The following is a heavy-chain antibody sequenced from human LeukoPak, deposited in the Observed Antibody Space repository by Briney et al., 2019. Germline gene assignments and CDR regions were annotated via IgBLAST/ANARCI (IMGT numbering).Heavy chain of an antibody. CDR3: ASWHEMATIWATFDY. CDR2: INHSGST. V-gene: IGHV4-34*01. CDR1: GGSFSGYY. D-gene: IGHD5-24*01. Sequence: PSETLSLTCAVYGGSFSGYYWSWIRQPPGKGLEWIGEINHSGSTNYNPSLKSRVTISVDTSKNQFSLKLSSVTAADTAVYYCASWHEMATIWATFDYWGQGTLVTVSS. J-gene: IGHJ4*02.